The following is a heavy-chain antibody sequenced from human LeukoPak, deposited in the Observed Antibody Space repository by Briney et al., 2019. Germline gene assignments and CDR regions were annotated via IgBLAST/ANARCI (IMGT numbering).Heavy chain of an antibody. Sequence: GGSLRLSCAASGFTFDDYAMHWVRQAPGKGLEWVSGISWNSGSIGYADSVKGRFTISRDNAKNSLYLQMNSLRAEDTALYYCHSTADTAMVDDAFDIWGQGTMVTVSS. CDR1: GFTFDDYA. CDR2: ISWNSGSI. CDR3: HSTADTAMVDDAFDI. J-gene: IGHJ3*02. D-gene: IGHD5-18*01. V-gene: IGHV3-9*01.